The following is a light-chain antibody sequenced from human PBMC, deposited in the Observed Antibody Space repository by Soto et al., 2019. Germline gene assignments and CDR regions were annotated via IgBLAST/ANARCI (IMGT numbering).Light chain of an antibody. V-gene: IGLV2-14*03. CDR1: SSDVGGYNY. CDR2: DVT. Sequence: QSVLTQPASVSGSPGQSITISCTGTSSDVGGYNYVSWYQQHPGKAPKLMIYDVTNRPSGVSNRFSGYKSGNTASLTISGLQAEDEADYYCSSYTSRSTDVFGTGNKVTAL. J-gene: IGLJ1*01. CDR3: SSYTSRSTDV.